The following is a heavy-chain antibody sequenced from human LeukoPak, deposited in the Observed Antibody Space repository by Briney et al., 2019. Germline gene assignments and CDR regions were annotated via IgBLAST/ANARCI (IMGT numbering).Heavy chain of an antibody. V-gene: IGHV3-43*02. CDR3: ATWAFYHSLDV. CDR2: INKHGSAT. CDR1: GFTFDAYA. Sequence: GGSLRPSCEASGFTFDAYAMHWVRQAPGKGLEWVSLINKHGSATYYADSVKGRFTISRDNSKNSLYLQMNSLRSEDTALYYCATWAFYHSLDVWGQGTTVTVSS. J-gene: IGHJ6*02. D-gene: IGHD1-26*01.